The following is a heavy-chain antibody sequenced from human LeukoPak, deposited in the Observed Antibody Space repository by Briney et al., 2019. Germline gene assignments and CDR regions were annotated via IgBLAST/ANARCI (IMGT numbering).Heavy chain of an antibody. D-gene: IGHD6-19*01. CDR1: GFTFSSYA. J-gene: IGHJ3*02. V-gene: IGHV3-23*01. Sequence: GGSLRLSCAASGFTFSSYAMSWVRQAPGKGLEWVSAISGSGGSTNYADSVKGRFTISRDNSKNTLYLQMNSLRAEDTAVYYCAKFSSSGWSRDAFDIWGQGTMVTVSS. CDR2: ISGSGGST. CDR3: AKFSSSGWSRDAFDI.